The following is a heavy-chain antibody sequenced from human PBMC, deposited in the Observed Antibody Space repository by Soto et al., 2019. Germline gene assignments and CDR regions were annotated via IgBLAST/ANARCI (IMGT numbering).Heavy chain of an antibody. D-gene: IGHD4-4*01. J-gene: IGHJ2*01. Sequence: QVQLVESGGGVVQPGRSLRLSCAASGFTFSSYAMHWVRQVPGKGLEWVAVISYDGSKKYYADSVKGRVTISRDNSKNTLYLRMNSLRAEDTAVYYCARPLWRDDYNWGYFDLWGRGTLVTVSS. CDR1: GFTFSSYA. CDR3: ARPLWRDDYNWGYFDL. CDR2: ISYDGSKK. V-gene: IGHV3-30-3*01.